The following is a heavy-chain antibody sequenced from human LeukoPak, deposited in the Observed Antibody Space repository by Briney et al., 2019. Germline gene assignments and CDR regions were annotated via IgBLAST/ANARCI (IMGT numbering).Heavy chain of an antibody. CDR3: ARGPADIVAVVAATPPPYFYYGMDV. Sequence: SQTLSLTCTVSGGSISSGGYYWSWIRQPPGKGLEWIGEINHSGSTNYNPSLKSRVTISVDTSKNQFSLKLSSVTAADTAVYYCARGPADIVAVVAATPPPYFYYGMDVWGQGTTVTVSS. CDR1: GGSISSGGYY. D-gene: IGHD2-15*01. CDR2: INHSGST. J-gene: IGHJ6*02. V-gene: IGHV4-30-2*01.